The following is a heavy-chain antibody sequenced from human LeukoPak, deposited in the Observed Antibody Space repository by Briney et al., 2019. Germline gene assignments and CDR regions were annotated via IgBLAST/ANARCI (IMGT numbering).Heavy chain of an antibody. CDR1: GCTFSSYA. CDR2: ISYDGSNK. J-gene: IGHJ4*02. D-gene: IGHD4-17*01. Sequence: GGSLRLSCAASGCTFSSYAMHWVRQAPGKGLEWVAVISYDGSNKYYADSVKGRFTISRDNSKNTLYLQMNSLRAEDTAVYYCARDYRHDYGDYFDYWGQGTLVTVSS. V-gene: IGHV3-30-3*01. CDR3: ARDYRHDYGDYFDY.